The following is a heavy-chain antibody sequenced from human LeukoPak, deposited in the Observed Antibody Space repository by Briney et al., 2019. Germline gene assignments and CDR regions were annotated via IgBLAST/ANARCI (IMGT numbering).Heavy chain of an antibody. D-gene: IGHD2-21*02. J-gene: IGHJ4*02. CDR2: IRQDDK. V-gene: IGHV3-7*01. CDR3: ARASDRRDDY. Sequence: GGSLRLSCVASGFTFSNYWMSWVRQAPGKGPEWVASIRQDDKYYVDSVKGRFIISRDNAKNSLYLEMNSLRVEDTAFYYCARASDRRDDYWGQGTLVIVSS. CDR1: GFTFSNYW.